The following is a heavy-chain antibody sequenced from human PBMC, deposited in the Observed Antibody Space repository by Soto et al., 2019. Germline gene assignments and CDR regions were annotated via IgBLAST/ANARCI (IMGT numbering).Heavy chain of an antibody. CDR1: GGTFSSYA. Sequence: QVQLVQSGAEVKKPGSSVKVSCKASGGTFSSYAISWVRQAPGQGLEWMGGIIPVLGTANYAQKFEGRVTITGDESTRTAYLELISLRSEDTAVYYCAIHILPGYPGPYYYYGMDVRGQGPTVTVSS. CDR3: AIHILPGYPGPYYYYGMDV. J-gene: IGHJ6*02. D-gene: IGHD3-9*01. CDR2: IIPVLGTA. V-gene: IGHV1-69*01.